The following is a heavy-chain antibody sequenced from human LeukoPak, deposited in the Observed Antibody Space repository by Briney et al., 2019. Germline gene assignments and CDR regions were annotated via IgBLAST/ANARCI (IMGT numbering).Heavy chain of an antibody. V-gene: IGHV4-34*01. D-gene: IGHD3-22*01. CDR2: INHSGST. J-gene: IGHJ4*02. CDR1: GGSFSGYY. CDR3: ARGGYYYDRSGYYYGGVRYFDY. Sequence: SETLSLTCAVYGGSFSGYYWSWIRQPPGKGLEWIGEINHSGSTNYNASLKSRVTISVDTSKNQFSLKLRSVTAADTALYYCARGGYYYDRSGYYYGGVRYFDYWGQGTLVTVSS.